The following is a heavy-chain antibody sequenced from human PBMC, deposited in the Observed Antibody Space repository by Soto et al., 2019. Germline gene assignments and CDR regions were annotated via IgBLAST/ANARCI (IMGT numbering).Heavy chain of an antibody. CDR2: ISNSGRTL. J-gene: IGHJ4*02. CDR1: GFTFSDYY. V-gene: IGHV3-11*01. CDR3: ARDLVAVSGGVYSISSGGYFFDF. Sequence: QVQLVESGGGLVKPGGSLRLSCAASGFTFSDYYMSWIRQAPGKGLEWVSYISNSGRTLYYADSMKGRFTISRDNAKNSLYLQMNSLRSEDTAVYYCARDLVAVSGGVYSISSGGYFFDFWGQGTLVTVSS. D-gene: IGHD6-6*01.